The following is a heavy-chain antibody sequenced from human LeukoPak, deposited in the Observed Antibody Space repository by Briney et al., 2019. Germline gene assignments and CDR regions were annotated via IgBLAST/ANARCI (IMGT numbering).Heavy chain of an antibody. J-gene: IGHJ4*02. CDR3: AREESSTYYYGSGSRSFDY. Sequence: GGSLRLSCAASGFTFSSYGMHWVRQAPGKGLEWVAFIRYDGSNKYYADSVKGRFTTSRDNSKNTLYLQMNSLRAEDTAVYYCAREESSTYYYGSGSRSFDYWGQGTLVTVSS. D-gene: IGHD3-10*01. CDR2: IRYDGSNK. V-gene: IGHV3-30*02. CDR1: GFTFSSYG.